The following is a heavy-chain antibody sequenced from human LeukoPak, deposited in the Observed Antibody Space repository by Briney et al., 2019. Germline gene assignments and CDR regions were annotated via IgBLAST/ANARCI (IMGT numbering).Heavy chain of an antibody. CDR3: ARAPMVRGLITSFDQ. CDR2: ISSSSSTI. J-gene: IGHJ4*02. D-gene: IGHD3-10*01. CDR1: GFTFSSYS. V-gene: IGHV3-48*02. Sequence: GGSLRLSCAASGFTFSSYSMNWVRQAPGKGLEWVSYISSSSSTIYYADSVKGRFTISRDNAKNSLYLQMNSLRDEDTAVYYCARAPMVRGLITSFDQWGQGTLVTVTS.